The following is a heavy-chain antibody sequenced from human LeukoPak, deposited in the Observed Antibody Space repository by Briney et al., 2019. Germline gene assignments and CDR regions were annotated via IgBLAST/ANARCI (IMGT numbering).Heavy chain of an antibody. J-gene: IGHJ4*02. CDR2: LHAGGGT. D-gene: IGHD6-6*01. Sequence: PSETLSLTCTVSGDSISSYYWSWIRQPPGKGLEWIGYLHAGGGTSYIPSLKGRVTISIDTSKNQFSLKLSSVTAADSAVYYCARLTRLSTSPDRYYLDYWGQGTLVTVSS. CDR1: GDSISSYY. CDR3: ARLTRLSTSPDRYYLDY. V-gene: IGHV4-4*09.